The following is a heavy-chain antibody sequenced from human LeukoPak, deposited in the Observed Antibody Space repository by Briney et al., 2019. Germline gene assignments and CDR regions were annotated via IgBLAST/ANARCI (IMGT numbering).Heavy chain of an antibody. V-gene: IGHV1-2*02. D-gene: IGHD6-13*01. CDR3: ARDGIAAASPFGY. CDR2: INPNSGGT. Sequence: ASVKVSCKASGYTFTGYYMHWVRQAPGQGLEWMGWINPNSGGTNYAQKFQGRVTMTRDTSTSTVYMELSSLRSEDTAVYYCARDGIAAASPFGYWGQGTLVTVSS. J-gene: IGHJ4*02. CDR1: GYTFTGYY.